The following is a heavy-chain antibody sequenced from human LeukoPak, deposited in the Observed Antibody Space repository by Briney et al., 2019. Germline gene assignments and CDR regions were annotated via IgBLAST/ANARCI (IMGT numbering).Heavy chain of an antibody. Sequence: PGGSLRLSCAASGFTFSKSNMNWVRQAPGKGLEWVSSISTSSLYIYYADSVKGRFTISRDNAKNSLYLQMNSLRAEDTAVYYCARDPENVSGSYSHFDLWGRGTLVTVSS. V-gene: IGHV3-21*01. CDR2: ISTSSLYI. CDR1: GFTFSKSN. CDR3: ARDPENVSGSYSHFDL. D-gene: IGHD1-26*01. J-gene: IGHJ2*01.